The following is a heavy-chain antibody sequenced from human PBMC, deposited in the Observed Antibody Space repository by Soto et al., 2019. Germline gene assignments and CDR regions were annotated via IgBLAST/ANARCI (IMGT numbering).Heavy chain of an antibody. Sequence: EVQVVESGGGLVKPGGSLRLSCAASGFTFSRYSMNWVHQAPGKGLEWVSSISSTSSYIYYADSVKGRFTISRDNAKNSLYLQMNSLRAEDTAVYYCARGRGVVATFDYWGQGTLVTVSS. CDR2: ISSTSSYI. D-gene: IGHD3-3*01. CDR3: ARGRGVVATFDY. CDR1: GFTFSRYS. V-gene: IGHV3-21*01. J-gene: IGHJ4*02.